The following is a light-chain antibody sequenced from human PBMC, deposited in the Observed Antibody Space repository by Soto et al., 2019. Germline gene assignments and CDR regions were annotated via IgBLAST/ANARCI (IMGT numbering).Light chain of an antibody. CDR1: SFNIGSNY. J-gene: IGLJ3*02. CDR3: GAWDDSLSAPWV. Sequence: QSVLTQPASASGSPGQRVTISCSGSSFNIGSNYVYWYQQLPGTAPKLLIFRNNQRPSGVADRFSGSKSGTSASLAISGLRSEDEADYYCGAWDDSLSAPWVFGGGTKVTVL. V-gene: IGLV1-47*01. CDR2: RNN.